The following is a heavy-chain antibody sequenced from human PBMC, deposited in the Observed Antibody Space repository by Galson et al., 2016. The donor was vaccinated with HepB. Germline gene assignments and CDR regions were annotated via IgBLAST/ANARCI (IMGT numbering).Heavy chain of an antibody. D-gene: IGHD4-11*01. Sequence: SVKVSCKASGYRFFTYGISWVRQAPGQGLEWLGWISANSGNTIYAQKFQDRVTMTRDTSAGTVYMDLRSLRSDDTAVYYCARGVQFRFDYWGQGTLVTVSS. J-gene: IGHJ4*02. CDR3: ARGVQFRFDY. CDR1: GYRFFTYG. V-gene: IGHV1-18*04. CDR2: ISANSGNT.